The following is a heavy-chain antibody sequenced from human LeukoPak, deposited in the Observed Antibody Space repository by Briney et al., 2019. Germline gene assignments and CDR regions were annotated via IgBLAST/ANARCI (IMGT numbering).Heavy chain of an antibody. D-gene: IGHD3-22*01. Sequence: SETLSLTCTVSGGSISRYYWSWIRQPAGKGLEWIGRIYSSGSTNYNPSLQSRVTMSVDTSKNQFSLKLSSVTAADTALYYCARDHYDSSGYRHFDHWGQGTLVTASS. J-gene: IGHJ4*02. CDR2: IYSSGST. CDR1: GGSISRYY. CDR3: ARDHYDSSGYRHFDH. V-gene: IGHV4-4*07.